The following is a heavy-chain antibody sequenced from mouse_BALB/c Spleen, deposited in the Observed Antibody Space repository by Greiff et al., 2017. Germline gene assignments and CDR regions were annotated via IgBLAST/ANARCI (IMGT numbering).Heavy chain of an antibody. Sequence: EVQLQQSGGGLVQPGGSRKLSCAASGFTFSSFGMHWVRQAPEKGLEWVAYISSGSSTIYYADTVKGRFTISRDNPKNTLFLQMTSLRSEDTAMYYCARKDYGSSGAWFAYWGQGTLVTVSA. CDR1: GFTFSSFG. J-gene: IGHJ3*01. CDR3: ARKDYGSSGAWFAY. CDR2: ISSGSSTI. V-gene: IGHV5-17*02. D-gene: IGHD1-1*01.